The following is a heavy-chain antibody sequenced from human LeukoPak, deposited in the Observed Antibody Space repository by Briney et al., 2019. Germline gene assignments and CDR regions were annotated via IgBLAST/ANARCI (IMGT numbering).Heavy chain of an antibody. CDR2: INRSGGT. CDR1: GGSFSGYY. D-gene: IGHD4-11*01. Sequence: SETLSLTCAVYGGSFSGYYWSWIRQPPGKGLEWIGEINRSGGTNYNPSLKSRVTISVDTSKNQFSLKLSSVTAADTAVYYCARGYYDYSNWFDPWGQGTLVTVSS. J-gene: IGHJ5*02. V-gene: IGHV4-34*01. CDR3: ARGYYDYSNWFDP.